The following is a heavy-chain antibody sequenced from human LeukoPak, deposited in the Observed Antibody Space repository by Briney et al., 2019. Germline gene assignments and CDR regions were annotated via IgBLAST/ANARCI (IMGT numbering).Heavy chain of an antibody. J-gene: IGHJ4*02. CDR2: IYYSGST. CDR3: ARVAPPRFLEWLLYFDY. CDR1: GGSISSYY. D-gene: IGHD3-3*01. V-gene: IGHV4-59*01. Sequence: SETLSLTCTVSGGSISSYYWSWIRQPPGKGLEWIGYIYYSGSTNYNPSLKRRVTISVDTSKNQFSLKLSSVTAADTAVYYCARVAPPRFLEWLLYFDYWGQGTLVTVPS.